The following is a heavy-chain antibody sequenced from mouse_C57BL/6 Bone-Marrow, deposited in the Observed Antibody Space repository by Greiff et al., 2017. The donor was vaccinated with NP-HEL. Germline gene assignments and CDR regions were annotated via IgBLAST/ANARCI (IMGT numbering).Heavy chain of an antibody. CDR3: ARSCWGFAY. J-gene: IGHJ3*01. D-gene: IGHD4-1*01. V-gene: IGHV1-81*01. Sequence: VKLQESGAELARPGASVKLSCKASGYTFTSYGISWVKQRTGQGLEWIGEIYPRSGNTYYNEKFKGKATLTADKSSSTAYMELRSLTSEDSAVYFCARSCWGFAYWGQGTLVTVSA. CDR1: GYTFTSYG. CDR2: IYPRSGNT.